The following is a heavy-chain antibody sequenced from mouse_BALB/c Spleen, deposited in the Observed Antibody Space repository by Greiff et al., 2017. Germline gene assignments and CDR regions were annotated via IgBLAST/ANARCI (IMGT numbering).Heavy chain of an antibody. D-gene: IGHD2-10*02. CDR2: INPSTGYT. CDR3: ARSKYGIPFAY. Sequence: VQLVESGAELAKPGASVKMSCKASGYTFTSYWMHWVKQRPGQGLEWIGYINPSTGYTEYNQKFKDKATLTADKSSSTAYMQLSSLTSEDSAVYYCARSKYGIPFAYWGQGTLVTVSA. CDR1: GYTFTSYW. V-gene: IGHV1-7*01. J-gene: IGHJ3*01.